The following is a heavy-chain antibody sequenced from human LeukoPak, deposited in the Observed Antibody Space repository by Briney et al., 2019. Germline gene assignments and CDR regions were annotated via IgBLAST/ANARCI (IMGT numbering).Heavy chain of an antibody. V-gene: IGHV3-48*03. J-gene: IGHJ4*02. D-gene: IGHD5-18*01. Sequence: GGSLRLSCAASGFTFSSYEMNWVRQAPGKGLEWVSYISSSGSTIYYADSVKGRFTISRDNAKNSLYLQMNSLRAEDMAVYYCARCVGLWSYEFDYWGQGTLVTVSS. CDR1: GFTFSSYE. CDR3: ARCVGLWSYEFDY. CDR2: ISSSGSTI.